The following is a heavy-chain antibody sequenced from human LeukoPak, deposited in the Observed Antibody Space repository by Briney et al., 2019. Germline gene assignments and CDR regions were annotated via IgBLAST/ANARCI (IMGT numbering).Heavy chain of an antibody. CDR3: ATHMRPGRGSYIGY. Sequence: SETLSLTCTVSGGSISSGRYYWSWIRQPAGKGLEWIGEINHSGSTNYNPSLKSRVTISVDTSKNQFSLRLSSSTAADTAVYYCATHMRPGRGSYIGYWGQGTLVTVSS. D-gene: IGHD3-16*01. V-gene: IGHV4-61*10. J-gene: IGHJ4*02. CDR2: INHSGST. CDR1: GGSISSGRYY.